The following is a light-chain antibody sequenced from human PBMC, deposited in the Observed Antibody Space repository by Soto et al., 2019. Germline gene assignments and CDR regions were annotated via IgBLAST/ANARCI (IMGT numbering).Light chain of an antibody. CDR2: KDS. V-gene: IGLV3-25*03. J-gene: IGLJ2*01. Sequence: SYELTQPPSVSVSPGQTARITCSGDALPKQYAYWYQQKPGQAPVLVIYKDSERPSGIPKRFSGSSSGTTVTLTISGVQAEDEADYYCQSADSSGTYHVVFGGGTKVTVL. CDR3: QSADSSGTYHVV. CDR1: ALPKQY.